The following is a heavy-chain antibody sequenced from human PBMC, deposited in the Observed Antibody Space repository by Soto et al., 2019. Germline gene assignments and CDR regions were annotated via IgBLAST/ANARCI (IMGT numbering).Heavy chain of an antibody. CDR2: INHRGTT. J-gene: IGHJ1*01. CDR1: DDSIINKDYY. D-gene: IGHD6-19*01. CDR3: ARQNGYGTGWRLYFHH. Sequence: PAETLSLTCTVSDDSIINKDYYGGWIRQPQGQGLEWIASINHRGTTYYNPSLKSRLTISVDTSNRQFSMRLTSVTAADTAIYYCARQNGYGTGWRLYFHHWGQGILV. V-gene: IGHV4-39*01.